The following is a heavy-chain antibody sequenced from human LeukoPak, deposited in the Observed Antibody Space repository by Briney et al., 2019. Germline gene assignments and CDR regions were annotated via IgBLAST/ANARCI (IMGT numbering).Heavy chain of an antibody. CDR2: ISGSGGST. Sequence: GGSLRLSCAASGFTFSSYSMNWVRQAPGKGLEWVSAISGSGGSTYYADSVKGRFTISRDNSKNTLYLQMNSLRAEDTAVYYCAKDKGESYTPIDYWGQGTLVTVSS. CDR1: GFTFSSYS. V-gene: IGHV3-23*01. D-gene: IGHD1-26*01. CDR3: AKDKGESYTPIDY. J-gene: IGHJ4*02.